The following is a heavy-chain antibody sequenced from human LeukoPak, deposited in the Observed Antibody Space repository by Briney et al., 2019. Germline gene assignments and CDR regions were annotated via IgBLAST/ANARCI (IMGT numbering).Heavy chain of an antibody. CDR3: ARAGVTTVTRGAFDI. D-gene: IGHD4-17*01. CDR2: INAGNGNT. J-gene: IGHJ3*02. V-gene: IGHV1-3*01. CDR1: GYTFTSYA. Sequence: ASVKVSCKASGYTFTSYAMHWVRQAPGQRLEWMGWINAGNGNTKYSQKVQGRVTITRDTSASTAYMELSSLRSEDTAVYYCARAGVTTVTRGAFDIWGQGTMVTVSS.